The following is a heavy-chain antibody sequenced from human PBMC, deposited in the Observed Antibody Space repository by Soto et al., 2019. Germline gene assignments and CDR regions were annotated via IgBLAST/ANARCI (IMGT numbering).Heavy chain of an antibody. V-gene: IGHV3-30*18. CDR2: ISYDGSNK. CDR1: GFTFSSYG. CDR3: AKEAKDLVLMVYAIGELDY. J-gene: IGHJ4*02. Sequence: QVQLVESGGGMVQPGRSLRLSCAASGFTFSSYGMHWVRQAPGKGLEWVAVISYDGSNKYYADSVKGRFTISRDNSKNAVYLQMNSLRAEDTAVYYCAKEAKDLVLMVYAIGELDYWGQGTLVTVSS. D-gene: IGHD2-8*01.